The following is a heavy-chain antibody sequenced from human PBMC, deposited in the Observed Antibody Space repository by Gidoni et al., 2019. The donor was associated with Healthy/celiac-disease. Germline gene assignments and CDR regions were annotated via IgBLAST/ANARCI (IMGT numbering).Heavy chain of an antibody. V-gene: IGHV4-39*01. CDR3: ARRYISDYGDYWGYYFDY. CDR1: GGSISSSSYY. CDR2: IYYSGST. Sequence: QLQLQESGPGLVKPSETLSLTCTVSGGSISSSSYYWGWIRQPPGKGLEWIGSIYYSGSTYYNPSLKSRVTISVDTSKNQFSLKLSSVTAADTAVYYCARRYISDYGDYWGYYFDYWGQGTLVTVSS. J-gene: IGHJ4*02. D-gene: IGHD4-17*01.